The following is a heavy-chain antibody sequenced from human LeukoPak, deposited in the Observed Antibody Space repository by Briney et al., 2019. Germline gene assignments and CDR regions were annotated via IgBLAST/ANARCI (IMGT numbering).Heavy chain of an antibody. CDR1: GFTFSSYA. CDR3: AKDNGERSDIVVVPAARIDY. V-gene: IGHV3-23*01. J-gene: IGHJ4*02. CDR2: ISGSGGST. Sequence: GGSLRLSCAASGFTFSSYAMSWVRQAPGKGLEWVSAISGSGGSTYYADSVKGRFTIPRDNSKNTLYLQMNSLRAEDTAVYYCAKDNGERSDIVVVPAARIDYWGQGTLVTVSS. D-gene: IGHD2-2*01.